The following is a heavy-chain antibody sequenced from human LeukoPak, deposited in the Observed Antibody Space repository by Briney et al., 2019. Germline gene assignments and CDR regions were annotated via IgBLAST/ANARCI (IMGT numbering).Heavy chain of an antibody. CDR1: GYTFTGYY. V-gene: IGHV1-2*02. J-gene: IGHJ4*02. CDR3: ARGRGYNYGHEGSVDF. Sequence: GASVKVSCKSSGYTFTGYYLHWVRQAPGQGLEWMGWINPNSGGTNYAQKFQGRVSMTRDTSISTAYMELSRLGSDDTAVYYCARGRGYNYGHEGSVDFWGQGTLVTVSS. D-gene: IGHD5-18*01. CDR2: INPNSGGT.